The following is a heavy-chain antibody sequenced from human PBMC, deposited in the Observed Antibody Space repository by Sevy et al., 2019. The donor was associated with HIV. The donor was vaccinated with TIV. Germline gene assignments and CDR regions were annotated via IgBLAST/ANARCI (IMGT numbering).Heavy chain of an antibody. D-gene: IGHD2-15*01. J-gene: IGHJ4*02. V-gene: IGHV3-30-3*01. CDR1: GFTFSSYA. Sequence: GGSLRLSCAASGFTFSSYAMYWVRQAPGKGLEWVAVISYDGSNKYYADSVKGRFTISRDNSKNTLYLQMNSLRAEDTAVYYCAREDCRGGSCYSRTPNLDYWGQGTLVTVSS. CDR2: ISYDGSNK. CDR3: AREDCRGGSCYSRTPNLDY.